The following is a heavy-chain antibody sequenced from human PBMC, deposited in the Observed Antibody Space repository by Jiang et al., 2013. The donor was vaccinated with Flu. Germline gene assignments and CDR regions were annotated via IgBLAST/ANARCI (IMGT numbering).Heavy chain of an antibody. D-gene: IGHD5-18*01. CDR3: ARGYSYGYNWFDP. CDR1: GGSISSYY. J-gene: IGHJ5*02. Sequence: TLSLTCTVSGGSISSYYWSWIRQPPGKGLEWIGYIYYSGSTNXNPSLKSRVTISVDTSKNQFSLKLSSVTAADTAVYYCARGYSYGYNWFDPWGQGTLVTVSS. V-gene: IGHV4-59*01. CDR2: IYYSGST.